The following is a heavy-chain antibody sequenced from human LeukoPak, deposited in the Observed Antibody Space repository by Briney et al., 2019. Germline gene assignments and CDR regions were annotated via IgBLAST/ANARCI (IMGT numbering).Heavy chain of an antibody. CDR3: ARSLVENTYFNS. Sequence: SETLSLTCTVSGASISSYYWSWIRQPAGKGLEWIGRIYTSGSTSYNPSLESRVTMSVDTSKNQFSLRVSSVTAADTAVYYRARSLVENTYFNSWGQGSLVTVSS. D-gene: IGHD1-26*01. CDR2: IYTSGST. V-gene: IGHV4-4*07. CDR1: GASISSYY. J-gene: IGHJ4*02.